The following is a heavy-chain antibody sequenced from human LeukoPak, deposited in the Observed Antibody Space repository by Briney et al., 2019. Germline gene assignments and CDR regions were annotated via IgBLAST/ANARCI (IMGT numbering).Heavy chain of an antibody. Sequence: SETLSLTCAVYGGSFSGYYWSWIRQPPGKGLEWIGEINHSGSTNYNPSLKSRVTISVDTSKNQFSLKLSSVTDADTAVYYCARVGYSSSWGPFDYWGQGTLVTVSS. D-gene: IGHD6-13*01. CDR1: GGSFSGYY. CDR3: ARVGYSSSWGPFDY. V-gene: IGHV4-34*01. CDR2: INHSGST. J-gene: IGHJ4*02.